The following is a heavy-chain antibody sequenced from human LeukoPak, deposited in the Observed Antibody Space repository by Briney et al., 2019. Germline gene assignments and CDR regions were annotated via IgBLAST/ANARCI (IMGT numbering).Heavy chain of an antibody. Sequence: ASVKVSCKASGYTFTCYYMHWVRQAPGQGLEWMGWINPNSGGTNYAQKFQGRVTMTRDTSISTAYMELSRLRSDDTAVYYCARVGGYDDAFDIWGQGTMVTVSS. J-gene: IGHJ3*02. D-gene: IGHD5-12*01. CDR1: GYTFTCYY. CDR2: INPNSGGT. CDR3: ARVGGYDDAFDI. V-gene: IGHV1-2*02.